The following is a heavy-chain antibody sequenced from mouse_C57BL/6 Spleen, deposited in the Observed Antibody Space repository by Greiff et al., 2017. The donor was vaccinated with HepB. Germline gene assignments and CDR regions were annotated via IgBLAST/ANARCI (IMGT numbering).Heavy chain of an antibody. D-gene: IGHD2-2*01. Sequence: QVQLKQPGAELVRPGSSVKLSCKASGYTFTSYWMHWVKQRPIQGLEWIGNIDPSDSETHYNQKFKDKATLTVDKSSSTAYMQLSSLTSEDSAVYYCARGGSTMVTTERRAMDYWGQGTSVTVSS. J-gene: IGHJ4*01. V-gene: IGHV1-52*01. CDR2: IDPSDSET. CDR3: ARGGSTMVTTERRAMDY. CDR1: GYTFTSYW.